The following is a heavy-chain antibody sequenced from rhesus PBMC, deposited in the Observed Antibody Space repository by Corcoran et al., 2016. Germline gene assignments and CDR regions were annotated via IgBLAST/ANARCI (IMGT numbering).Heavy chain of an antibody. CDR2: IYGGSGST. D-gene: IGHD4-35*01. V-gene: IGHV4-127*01. CDR3: ARMTTVTNIDY. CDR1: GYSLSSGYG. J-gene: IGHJ4*01. Sequence: QVQLQESGPGLVKPSETLSLTCAVSGYSLSSGYGWGWIRQPPGKGLEWIGQIYGGSGSTYYNPSLKSRVTVSKDTSKNQFSLKLSSVTAADTAVYYCARMTTVTNIDYWGQGVLVTVSS.